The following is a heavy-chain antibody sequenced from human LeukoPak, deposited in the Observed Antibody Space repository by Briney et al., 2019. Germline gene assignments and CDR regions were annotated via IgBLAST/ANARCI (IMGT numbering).Heavy chain of an antibody. Sequence: PGGSLRLSCAASGFTFSKYWMHWVRQAPGKGLVWVSRINSDGSSTSYADSVKGRFTISRDNAKNTLYLQMNSLRAEDTSVYYCASEGDFWSGYRYWGQGTLVTVSS. J-gene: IGHJ4*02. V-gene: IGHV3-74*01. D-gene: IGHD3-3*01. CDR3: ASEGDFWSGYRY. CDR1: GFTFSKYW. CDR2: INSDGSST.